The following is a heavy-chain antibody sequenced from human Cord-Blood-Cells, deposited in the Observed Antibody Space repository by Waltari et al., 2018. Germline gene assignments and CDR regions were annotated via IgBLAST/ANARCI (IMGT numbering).Heavy chain of an antibody. CDR1: GGSISSGAYY. CDR2: IYYSGST. V-gene: IGHV4-31*03. D-gene: IGHD2-15*01. J-gene: IGHJ3*02. CDR3: ARLGAGRAWGFAFDI. Sequence: QVQLQESGPGLVKPSQTLSLTCTVSGGSISSGAYYWSWLRQHPGKGLEWIGYIYYSGSTYYNPSLKSRVTISVDTSKNQFSLKLSSVTAADTAVYYCARLGAGRAWGFAFDIWGQGTMVTVSS.